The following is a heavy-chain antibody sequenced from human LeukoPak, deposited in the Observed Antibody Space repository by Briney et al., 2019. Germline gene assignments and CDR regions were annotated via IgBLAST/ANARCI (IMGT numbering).Heavy chain of an antibody. CDR1: RLPFSIAW. CDR2: ISGSGGST. CDR3: AKDKSAFDI. J-gene: IGHJ3*02. V-gene: IGHV3-23*01. Sequence: GGSLRLSCAGSRLPFSIAWMTWVRQAPGKGLEWVSAISGSGGSTYYADSVKGRFTISRDNSKNTLYLQMNSLRAEDTAVYYCAKDKSAFDIWGQGTMVTVSS.